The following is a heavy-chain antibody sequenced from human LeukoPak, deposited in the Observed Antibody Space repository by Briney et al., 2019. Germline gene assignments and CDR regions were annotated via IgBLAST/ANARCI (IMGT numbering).Heavy chain of an antibody. V-gene: IGHV3-23*01. D-gene: IGHD6-19*01. CDR1: GFTFSSYA. CDR3: AKDGSSGWGYFDS. Sequence: GGSLRLSCAASGFTFSSYAMSWVRQAPGKGLEWVSAIVISGDNTYYAAAVKGRVTISRDNSRSTLYLQMNSLRAEDTAVYYCAKDGSSGWGYFDSWGQGTLVTVSS. CDR2: IVISGDNT. J-gene: IGHJ4*02.